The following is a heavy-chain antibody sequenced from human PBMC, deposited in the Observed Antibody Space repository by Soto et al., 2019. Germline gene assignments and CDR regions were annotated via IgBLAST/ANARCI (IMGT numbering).Heavy chain of an antibody. V-gene: IGHV1-69*02. CDR2: IIPILGIA. CDR3: ARVKGSGHPEYFQH. D-gene: IGHD3-22*01. CDR1: GGTFSSYT. Sequence: QVQLVQSGAEVKKPGSSVKVSCKASGGTFSSYTISWVRQAPGQGLEWMGRIIPILGIANYAQKFQGRVTITADKSNSTAYVELSSLRSEDTAVYYCARVKGSGHPEYFQHWGQGTLVTVSS. J-gene: IGHJ1*01.